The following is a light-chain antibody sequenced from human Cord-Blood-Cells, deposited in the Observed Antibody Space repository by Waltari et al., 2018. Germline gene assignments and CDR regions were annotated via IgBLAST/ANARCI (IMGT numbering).Light chain of an antibody. CDR3: QSADSSGTYPV. Sequence: SYELTQPPSVAVSPGQTARSPCSGDALPKQYAYCYQQKPGQAPVLVIYKDSERPSGIPERFSGSSSGTTVTLTISGVQAEDEADYYCQSADSSGTYPVFGGGTKLTVL. CDR2: KDS. J-gene: IGLJ3*02. V-gene: IGLV3-25*03. CDR1: ALPKQY.